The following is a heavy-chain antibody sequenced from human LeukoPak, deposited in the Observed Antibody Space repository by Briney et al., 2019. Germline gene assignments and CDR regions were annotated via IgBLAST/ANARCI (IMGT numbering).Heavy chain of an antibody. CDR1: GGSISSFF. CDR2: VHSSGST. J-gene: IGHJ4*02. V-gene: IGHV4-59*01. Sequence: SETLSLTGTVSGGSISSFFWSWIRQPPGKGLEWIGYVHSSGSTKYNPSLKSRLIISVDMSKNQFSLKLRSVSVADTAVYYCARLAPGNYDILTGDPKVVFDYWGQGALVTVSS. CDR3: ARLAPGNYDILTGDPKVVFDY. D-gene: IGHD3-9*01.